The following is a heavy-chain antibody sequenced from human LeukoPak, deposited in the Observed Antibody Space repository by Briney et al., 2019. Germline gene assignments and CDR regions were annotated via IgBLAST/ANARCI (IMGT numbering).Heavy chain of an antibody. J-gene: IGHJ3*02. D-gene: IGHD3-3*01. CDR3: AKTDRTGALGRFRMRSDAFDI. V-gene: IGHV3-23*01. Sequence: GGSLRLSCAASGITFSSYAMSWVRQAPGKGLEWVSGISGSGRSTFYADSVKGRFTISRDISKNTLYLQMNSLRAEDTAIYYCAKTDRTGALGRFRMRSDAFDIWGQGTMVTVSS. CDR1: GITFSSYA. CDR2: ISGSGRST.